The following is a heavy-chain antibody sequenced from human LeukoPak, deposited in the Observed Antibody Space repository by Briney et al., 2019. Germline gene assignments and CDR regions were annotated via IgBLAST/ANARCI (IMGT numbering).Heavy chain of an antibody. CDR3: ATSRVGPQNSGYLAH. CDR1: GGSLTDFY. V-gene: IGHV4-34*01. J-gene: IGHJ4*02. Sequence: PSETLSLTCAVYGGSLTDFYWTWLRQPPGKGLEWIGEITYSGGSNYNPSLKSRVTMSLDTSKNQLSLELSSVTAADTAVYYCATSRVGPQNSGYLAHWGQGALVTVSS. CDR2: ITYSGGS. D-gene: IGHD3-22*01.